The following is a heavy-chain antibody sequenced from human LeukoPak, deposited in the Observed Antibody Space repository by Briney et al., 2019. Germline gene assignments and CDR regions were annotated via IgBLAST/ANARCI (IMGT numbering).Heavy chain of an antibody. CDR1: GYTFTGYY. V-gene: IGHV1-2*02. CDR2: INPNSGGT. Sequence: ASVKVSCKASGYTFTGYYMHWVRQAPGQGLEWMGWINPNSGGTNYAQKFQGRVTMTRDTSISTAYMELSRLRSDDTAVYYCARAYRSRITMVRGVPGAFDIWGQGTMVTVSS. D-gene: IGHD3-10*01. J-gene: IGHJ3*02. CDR3: ARAYRSRITMVRGVPGAFDI.